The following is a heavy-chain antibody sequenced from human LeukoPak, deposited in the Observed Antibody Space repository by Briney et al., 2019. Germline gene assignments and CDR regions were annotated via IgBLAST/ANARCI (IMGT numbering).Heavy chain of an antibody. D-gene: IGHD6-19*01. CDR1: GGTISSYY. CDR2: IHYSGST. V-gene: IGHV4-59*08. CDR3: ARWYSSGWAFDY. Sequence: SETLSLTCTVSGGTISSYYWNWIRQPPGKGLEWIGYIHYSGSTKYNPSLKSRVTISVDTSKNQFSLRLSSVTAADTAVYYCARWYSSGWAFDYWGQGTLVTVSS. J-gene: IGHJ4*02.